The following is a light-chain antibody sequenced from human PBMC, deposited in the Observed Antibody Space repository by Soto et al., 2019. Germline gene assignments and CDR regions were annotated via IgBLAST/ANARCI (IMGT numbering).Light chain of an antibody. CDR2: AAS. CDR3: QKYSSVPV. CDR1: QGIRNF. V-gene: IGKV1-27*01. Sequence: DIQMTQSPTSLSASVGDRVTITCRASQGIRNFVAWYHQKPGKAPKLLIYAASTLQSGVPSRFSGSGSGTDFTLTINSLQPEDVATYSCQKYSSVPVFGPGTKLEIK. J-gene: IGKJ3*01.